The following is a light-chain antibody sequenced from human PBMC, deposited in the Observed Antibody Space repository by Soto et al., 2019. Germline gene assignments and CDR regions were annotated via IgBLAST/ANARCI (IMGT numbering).Light chain of an antibody. CDR3: QQCGTRPPIT. CDR2: DTS. CDR1: QSVSSC. Sequence: EIVLTQSPATVSLSPGERVTLSCRASQSVSSCLAWYQQKPGQAPRLLIYDTSIRAAAIPARFSGGGSGTDFTLTISSLEPEVFAVYFCQQCGTRPPITFGQGTRLEIK. V-gene: IGKV3-11*01. J-gene: IGKJ5*01.